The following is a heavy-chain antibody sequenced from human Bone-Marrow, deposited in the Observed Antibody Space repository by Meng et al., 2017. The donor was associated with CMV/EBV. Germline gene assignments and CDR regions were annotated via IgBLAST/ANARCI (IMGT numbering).Heavy chain of an antibody. Sequence: SVKVSCKASGYTFTGYYMHWVRQAPGQGLEWMGWINPNSGGTNYAQKFQGRVTMTRDTSISTAYMELSRLRSDDTAVYDCARDSQKFWSGYTFDYWGQGTLVTVSS. CDR3: ARDSQKFWSGYTFDY. CDR1: GYTFTGYY. CDR2: INPNSGGT. J-gene: IGHJ4*02. V-gene: IGHV1-2*02. D-gene: IGHD3-3*01.